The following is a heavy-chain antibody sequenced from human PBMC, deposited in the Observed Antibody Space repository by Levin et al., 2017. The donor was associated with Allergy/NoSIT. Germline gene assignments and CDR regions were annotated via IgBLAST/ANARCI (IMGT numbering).Heavy chain of an antibody. CDR1: GFTFSSYA. D-gene: IGHD4-17*01. CDR3: AKARSYYGDYSSRFDS. J-gene: IGHJ4*02. CDR2: ISGSGGTA. V-gene: IGHV3-23*01. Sequence: PGESLKISCAASGFTFSSYAMSWVRQAPGKGLEWVSAISGSGGTAYYADSVKGRFTISRDNSKNTLYLQMNSLRAEDTAIYYCAKARSYYGDYSSRFDSWGQGTLVTVSS.